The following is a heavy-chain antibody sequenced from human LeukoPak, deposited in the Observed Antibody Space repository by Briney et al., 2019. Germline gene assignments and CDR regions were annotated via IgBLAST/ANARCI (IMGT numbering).Heavy chain of an antibody. V-gene: IGHV3-66*01. Sequence: PGGSLRLSCAASGFTVSSNYMSWVRQAPGKGLEWASVIYSGGSTYYADSVKGRFTISRDNSKNTLYLQMNSLRAEDTAVYYCARFRLRLGELSLGDAFDIWGQGTAVTVSS. CDR1: GFTVSSNY. CDR2: IYSGGST. D-gene: IGHD3-16*02. CDR3: ARFRLRLGELSLGDAFDI. J-gene: IGHJ3*02.